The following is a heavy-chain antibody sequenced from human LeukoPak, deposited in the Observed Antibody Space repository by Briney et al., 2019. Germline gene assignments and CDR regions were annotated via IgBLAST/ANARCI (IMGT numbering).Heavy chain of an antibody. CDR1: GYTFTGYY. D-gene: IGHD4-11*01. V-gene: IGHV1-2*02. CDR2: INPNSGGT. J-gene: IGHJ4*02. CDR3: AKGTTVVPNFDY. Sequence: ASVKVSCKASGYTFTGYYMHWVRQAPGQGLEWMGWINPNSGGTICAQKFQGRVTMTRDTFISTAYMDLSRLRSDDTAMYYCAKGTTVVPNFDYWGQGTLVTVSS.